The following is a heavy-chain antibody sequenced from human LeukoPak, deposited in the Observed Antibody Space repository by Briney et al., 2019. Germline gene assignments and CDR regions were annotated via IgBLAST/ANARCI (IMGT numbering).Heavy chain of an antibody. CDR2: INSDGSAT. Sequence: AGGSLRLSCAASGFTFSSYAMSWVRQAPGKGLVWVSRINSDGSATAYADSVKGRFTISRDNAESTLYLQMNSLRAEDTAVYYCARGTAGYHSSYFDYWGQGTLVTVSS. CDR1: GFTFSSYA. V-gene: IGHV3-74*01. J-gene: IGHJ4*02. CDR3: ARGTAGYHSSYFDY. D-gene: IGHD3-16*02.